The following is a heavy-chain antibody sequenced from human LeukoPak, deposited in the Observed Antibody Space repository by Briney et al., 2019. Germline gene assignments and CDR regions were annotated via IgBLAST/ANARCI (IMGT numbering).Heavy chain of an antibody. J-gene: IGHJ4*02. CDR3: AKGSGWLLPQYFDF. V-gene: IGHV3-23*01. CDR1: GYTFITFNTYA. Sequence: PGGSLRLSCEGSGYTFITFNTYAMSWVRQSPWKGMEWVSAISGSGDTPYYADSVKGRFTISRDNSKNTLYVQMNNLRAEDTAVYYCAKGSGWLLPQYFDFWGQGTLVTVSS. CDR2: ISGSGDTP. D-gene: IGHD2-21*01.